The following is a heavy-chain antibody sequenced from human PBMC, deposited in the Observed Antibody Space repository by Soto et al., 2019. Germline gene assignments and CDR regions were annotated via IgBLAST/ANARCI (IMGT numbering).Heavy chain of an antibody. CDR1: GFTFSSYG. D-gene: IGHD6-19*01. CDR2: ISYDGSNK. J-gene: IGHJ6*02. Sequence: QVQLVESGGGVVQPGRSLRLSCAASGFTFSSYGMHWVRQAPGKGLEWVAVISYDGSNKYYADSVKGRFTISRDNSKNTLYLQMNSLRAEDTAVYYCAKDRAVAGDYSYSGRDVWGQGTTVTVSS. V-gene: IGHV3-30*18. CDR3: AKDRAVAGDYSYSGRDV.